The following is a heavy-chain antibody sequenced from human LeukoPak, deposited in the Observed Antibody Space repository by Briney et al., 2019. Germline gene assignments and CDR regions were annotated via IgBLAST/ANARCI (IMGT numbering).Heavy chain of an antibody. J-gene: IGHJ4*02. D-gene: IGHD4-17*01. Sequence: GGSLRLSCAASGFIFDDYALSWVRQAPGKGLEWVSGINWNAGSTGYADSVKGRFTISRDNAKNSLYLQMNSLRAEDTALYYCARANADHYGDYPDYWGQGTLVTVSS. V-gene: IGHV3-20*04. CDR2: INWNAGST. CDR1: GFIFDDYA. CDR3: ARANADHYGDYPDY.